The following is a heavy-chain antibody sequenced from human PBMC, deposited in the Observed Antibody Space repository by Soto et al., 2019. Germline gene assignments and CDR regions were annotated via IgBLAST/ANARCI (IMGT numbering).Heavy chain of an antibody. CDR1: GFTFSSYS. CDR2: ISSGGEYT. D-gene: IGHD3-10*01. J-gene: IGHJ6*04. CDR3: ARDFKESQYYYYGMDV. V-gene: IGHV3-21*06. Sequence: EVQLVESGGGLVKPGGSLRLSCVVSGFTFSSYSMNWVRQAPGKGLEWVSSISSGGEYTYYADSVKGRFTISRDNAKNAGYLKMNSLAAEDTAVYYCARDFKESQYYYYGMDVRGKGTTGTDAS.